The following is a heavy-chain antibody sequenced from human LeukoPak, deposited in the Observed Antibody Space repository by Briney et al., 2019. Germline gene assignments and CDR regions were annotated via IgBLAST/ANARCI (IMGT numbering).Heavy chain of an antibody. J-gene: IGHJ5*02. CDR2: IYTSGST. D-gene: IGHD1-1*01. CDR1: GGSISSGSYY. V-gene: IGHV4-61*02. Sequence: SETLSLTCTVSGGSISSGSYYWSWIRQPAGKGLEWIGRIYTSGSTNYNPSLRSRVTISVDTSKNQFSLKLSSVTAANTAVYYCARERLERRDNWFDPWGQGTLVTVSS. CDR3: ARERLERRDNWFDP.